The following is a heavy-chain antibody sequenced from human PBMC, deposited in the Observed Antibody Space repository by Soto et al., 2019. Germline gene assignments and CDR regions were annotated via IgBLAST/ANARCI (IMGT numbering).Heavy chain of an antibody. CDR1: GYTFSTYS. CDR2: ISSSSSYI. D-gene: IGHD3-22*01. Sequence: EAQLVESGGGLVKPGGSLRLSCAASGYTFSTYSMNWVRQAPGKGLEWVSSISSSSSYIYYADSVKGRFTISRDNAKNSLYLQMNSLRAEDTAVYYCATEKYYYDTGGYYYWGQGTLVTVSS. V-gene: IGHV3-21*01. CDR3: ATEKYYYDTGGYYY. J-gene: IGHJ4*02.